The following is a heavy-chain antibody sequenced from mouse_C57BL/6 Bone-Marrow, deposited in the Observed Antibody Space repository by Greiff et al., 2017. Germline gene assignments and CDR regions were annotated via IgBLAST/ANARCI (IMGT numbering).Heavy chain of an antibody. V-gene: IGHV1-80*01. CDR3: ARERIYCYGSWYFDV. CDR1: GYAFSSYW. J-gene: IGHJ1*03. D-gene: IGHD1-1*01. Sequence: VQLQQSGAELVKPGASVKISCKASGYAFSSYWMNWVKQRPGKGLEWIGQIYPGDGDTNYNGKFKGKATLTADKSSSTAYMQLSSLTSEDSAVYFCARERIYCYGSWYFDVWGTGTTVTVSS. CDR2: IYPGDGDT.